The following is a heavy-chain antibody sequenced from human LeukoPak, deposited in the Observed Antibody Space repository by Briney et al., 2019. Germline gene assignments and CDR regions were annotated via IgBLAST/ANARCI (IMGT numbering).Heavy chain of an antibody. CDR2: IYYSGST. CDR1: GGSISSYY. CDR3: ARRGRAVAGFDY. D-gene: IGHD6-19*01. Sequence: SETLSLTCTVSGGSISSYYWSWIRQPPGKGLEWIGYIYYSGSTNYNPSLKSRVTISVDTSKNQFSLKLSSVTAADTAVYYCARRGRAVAGFDYWGQGTLVTVSS. J-gene: IGHJ4*02. V-gene: IGHV4-59*08.